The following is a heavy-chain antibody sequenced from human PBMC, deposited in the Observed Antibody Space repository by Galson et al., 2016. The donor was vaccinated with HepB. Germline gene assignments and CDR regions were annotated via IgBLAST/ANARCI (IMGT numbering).Heavy chain of an antibody. CDR1: GGTFMNYA. CDR2: MIPVFGTA. D-gene: IGHD6-19*01. J-gene: IGHJ6*02. Sequence: SVKVSCKASGGTFMNYAINWVRQAPGQGLEWMGRMIPVFGTANYAQKFQGRITITADESTITVYMELGSLRSEDTAVYYCARDLEVVAGHGMGVWGQGTTVTVSS. V-gene: IGHV1-69*13. CDR3: ARDLEVVAGHGMGV.